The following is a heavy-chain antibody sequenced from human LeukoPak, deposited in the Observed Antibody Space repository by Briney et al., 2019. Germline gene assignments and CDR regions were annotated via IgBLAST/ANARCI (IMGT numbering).Heavy chain of an antibody. CDR1: GGSISNYY. Sequence: SETLSLTCTVSGGSISNYYWTWIRQPAGKGLEWIGRMYTSGNTLYNPSLNTRVTMSIDTPKNQFSLKLTSVTAADTAVYYCARQELAYGSGKGTFDIWGQGTMVTVSS. CDR2: MYTSGNT. J-gene: IGHJ3*02. D-gene: IGHD3-10*01. V-gene: IGHV4-4*07. CDR3: ARQELAYGSGKGTFDI.